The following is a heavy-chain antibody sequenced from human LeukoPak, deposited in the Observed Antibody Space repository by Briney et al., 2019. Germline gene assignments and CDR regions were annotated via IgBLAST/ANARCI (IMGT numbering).Heavy chain of an antibody. V-gene: IGHV3-23*01. CDR2: ISGSGGST. J-gene: IGHJ4*02. CDR3: ARGAIAAYYFDY. Sequence: GGSLRLSCAVSGFTFSSYAMSWVRQAPGKGLEWVSAISGSGGSTYYADSVKGRFTISRDNSKNTLYLQMNSLRAEDTAVYYCARGAIAAYYFDYWGQGTLVTVSS. CDR1: GFTFSSYA. D-gene: IGHD6-13*01.